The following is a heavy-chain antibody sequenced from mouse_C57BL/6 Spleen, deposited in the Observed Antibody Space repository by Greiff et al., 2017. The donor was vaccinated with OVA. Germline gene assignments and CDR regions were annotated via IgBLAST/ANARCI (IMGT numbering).Heavy chain of an antibody. Sequence: LQESGPELVKPGASVKISCKASGYSFTDYNMNWVKQSNGKSLEWIGVINPNYGTTSYNQKFKGKATLTVDQSSSTAYMQLNSLTSEDSAFYYGARGGNYVPYSFDYWGQGTTLTVSS. D-gene: IGHD2-1*01. CDR3: ARGGNYVPYSFDY. CDR2: INPNYGTT. CDR1: GYSFTDYN. J-gene: IGHJ2*01. V-gene: IGHV1-39*01.